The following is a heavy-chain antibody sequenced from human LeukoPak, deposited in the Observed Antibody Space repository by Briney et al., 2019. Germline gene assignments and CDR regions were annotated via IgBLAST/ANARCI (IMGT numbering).Heavy chain of an antibody. V-gene: IGHV3-30*02. CDR3: AKDSAFYYIDV. D-gene: IGHD3-10*01. CDR1: GFTFSSYG. CDR2: IQYDGSNK. Sequence: PGRSLRLSCAASGFTFSSYGMQWVRQAPGKGLERVAFIQYDGSNKYYAESVKGRFTISRDNSKNTLYLQMNSLKGDDTAVYYCAKDSAFYYIDVWGKGTTVIISS. J-gene: IGHJ6*03.